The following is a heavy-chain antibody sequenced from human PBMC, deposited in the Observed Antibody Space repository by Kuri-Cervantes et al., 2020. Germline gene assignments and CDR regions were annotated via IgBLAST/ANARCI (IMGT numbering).Heavy chain of an antibody. D-gene: IGHD3-10*01. CDR3: ARAGPGNTMVRGVITRPRYFDY. J-gene: IGHJ4*02. V-gene: IGHV3-21*04. CDR2: ISSSSSYI. Sequence: GGSLRLSCAASGFTFSSYSMNWVRQAPGKGLEWVSSISSSSSYIYYADSVKGRFTISRDNAKNSLYLQMNSLRAEDTAVYYCARAGPGNTMVRGVITRPRYFDYWGQGTLVTVSS. CDR1: GFTFSSYS.